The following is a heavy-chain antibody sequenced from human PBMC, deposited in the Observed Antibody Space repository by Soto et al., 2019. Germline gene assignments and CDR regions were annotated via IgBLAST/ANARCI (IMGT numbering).Heavy chain of an antibody. CDR3: VRGIDSSFDY. CDR2: TYYRSKWKN. D-gene: IGHD6-13*01. Sequence: PSQTLSLTCVISGDSVSSNGAARNWVRQSPSRGLEWLGRTYYRSKWKNDYALSVNSRITINPDTSKNQFSLQLNSVTPEDTAVYYCVRGIDSSFDYWGQGTLVTVSS. CDR1: GDSVSSNGAA. J-gene: IGHJ4*02. V-gene: IGHV6-1*01.